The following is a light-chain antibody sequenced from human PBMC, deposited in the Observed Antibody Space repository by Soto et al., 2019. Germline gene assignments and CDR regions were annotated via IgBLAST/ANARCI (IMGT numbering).Light chain of an antibody. Sequence: QSALTQPASVSGSPVQSITISCTGTSSDVGGYNYVSWYQQHQGKAPKLMIYDVSNRPSGVSNRFSGPKSGNTASLTISGLQAEDEADYYCSSYTSSSTFVVFGGGTKLTV. CDR3: SSYTSSSTFVV. CDR1: SSDVGGYNY. CDR2: DVS. V-gene: IGLV2-14*01. J-gene: IGLJ2*01.